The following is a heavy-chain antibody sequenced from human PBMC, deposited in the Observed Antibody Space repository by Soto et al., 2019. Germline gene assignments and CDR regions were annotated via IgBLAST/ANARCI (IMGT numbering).Heavy chain of an antibody. Sequence: QITLKESGPTLVKPTQTLTLTCTFSGFSLSARGMGVGWIRQPPGKALEWLALIYWDADKWYSPSLRSRRTTAEDTPKNQVVLTMTNMDPVDTATYYCAHRSSGWQYYFPSWGQGTLVTVSS. CDR1: GFSLSARGMG. J-gene: IGHJ4*02. CDR3: AHRSSGWQYYFPS. V-gene: IGHV2-5*02. CDR2: IYWDADK. D-gene: IGHD6-19*01.